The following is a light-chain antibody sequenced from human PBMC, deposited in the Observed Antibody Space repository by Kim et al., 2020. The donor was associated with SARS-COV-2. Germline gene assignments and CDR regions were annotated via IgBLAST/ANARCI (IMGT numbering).Light chain of an antibody. J-gene: IGLJ1*01. Sequence: QSITISCTGTSSDVGGYNYVSWYQQRPGKAPKLMIYDVTSRPSGFSSRFTGSKSGNTASLTISGLQAEDEADYYCSSYTSSSTPYVFGTGTKVTVL. V-gene: IGLV2-14*03. CDR3: SSYTSSSTPYV. CDR1: SSDVGGYNY. CDR2: DVT.